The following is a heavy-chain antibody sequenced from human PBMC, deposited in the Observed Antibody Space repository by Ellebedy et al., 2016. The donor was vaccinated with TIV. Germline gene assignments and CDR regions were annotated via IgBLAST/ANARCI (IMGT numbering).Heavy chain of an antibody. Sequence: GESLKISXAASGFTFSSYGMHWVRQAPGKGLEWVAVIWYDGSNKYYADSVKGRFTISRDNSKNTLYLQMNSLRAEDTAVYYCTRLPSGSGSWYFDYWGQGTLVTVSS. V-gene: IGHV3-33*01. J-gene: IGHJ4*02. D-gene: IGHD3-10*01. CDR1: GFTFSSYG. CDR3: TRLPSGSGSWYFDY. CDR2: IWYDGSNK.